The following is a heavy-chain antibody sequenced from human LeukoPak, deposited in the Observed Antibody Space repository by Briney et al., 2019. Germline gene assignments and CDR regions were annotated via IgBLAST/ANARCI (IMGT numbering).Heavy chain of an antibody. J-gene: IGHJ5*02. Sequence: PGGSLRLSCAASGFTFSGYWMSWVRQAPGKGLEWVANIEPDGSDKAYVDSVKGRFTISRDNTKNSLYLQMSSLRAEDTAVYYCARAMTWGQGTLVSVSS. CDR1: GFTFSGYW. CDR2: IEPDGSDK. CDR3: ARAMT. V-gene: IGHV3-7*01.